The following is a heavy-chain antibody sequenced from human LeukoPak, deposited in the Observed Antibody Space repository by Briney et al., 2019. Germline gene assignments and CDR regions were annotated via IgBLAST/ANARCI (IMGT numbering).Heavy chain of an antibody. V-gene: IGHV3-74*01. D-gene: IGHD3-10*01. J-gene: IGHJ4*02. CDR3: TTGIGNYYYY. CDR2: VKSDGSDT. Sequence: GGSLRHSCAASGSTFSRYWMHWVRQAPGKGLVWVSRVKSDGSDTIYADSVKGRFTISRDNAKNTLYLQMDSLRAEDTAVYYCTTGIGNYYYYWGQGTLVTVAS. CDR1: GSTFSRYW.